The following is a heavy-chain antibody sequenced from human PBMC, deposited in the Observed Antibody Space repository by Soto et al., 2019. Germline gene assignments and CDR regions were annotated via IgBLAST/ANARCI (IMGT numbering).Heavy chain of an antibody. CDR3: AKSQGYPPVFFDS. Sequence: SETLSLTCSVSGGSISGSSFYWGWIRQPPGKGLEWIGSIHYTGSTYHNPPLKSRVTISVDTSKNQFSLKLSSVTAADTAVFYCAKSQGYPPVFFDSWGQGTLVTVSS. V-gene: IGHV4-39*01. CDR1: GGSISGSSFY. J-gene: IGHJ4*02. CDR2: IHYTGST. D-gene: IGHD5-12*01.